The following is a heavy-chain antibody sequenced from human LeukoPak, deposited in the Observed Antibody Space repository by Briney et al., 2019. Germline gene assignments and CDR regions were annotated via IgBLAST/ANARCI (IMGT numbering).Heavy chain of an antibody. CDR2: IYYSGST. J-gene: IGHJ4*02. Sequence: SETLSLTCTVSGGSISSYFWSWIRQPPGKGLEWIGYIYYSGSTDYNPSLRSRVTISVDTSKNQFSLRLSSVTAADTAVYCCGGDKSTSSSVEYWGQGTLVTVSS. D-gene: IGHD2-2*01. CDR3: GGDKSTSSSVEY. CDR1: GGSISSYF. V-gene: IGHV4-59*08.